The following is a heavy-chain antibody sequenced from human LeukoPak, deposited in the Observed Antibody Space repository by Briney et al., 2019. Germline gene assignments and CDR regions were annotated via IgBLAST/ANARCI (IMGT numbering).Heavy chain of an antibody. CDR1: GYTFTSYG. Sequence: GASVKVSCKASGYTFTSYGINWVRQATGQGLEWMGWMNPNSSNTGYAQKFQGRVTITRNTSISTAYMELSSLRSEDTAVYYCARERGGAFDIWGQGTMVTVSS. V-gene: IGHV1-8*03. J-gene: IGHJ3*02. D-gene: IGHD3-10*01. CDR3: ARERGGAFDI. CDR2: MNPNSSNT.